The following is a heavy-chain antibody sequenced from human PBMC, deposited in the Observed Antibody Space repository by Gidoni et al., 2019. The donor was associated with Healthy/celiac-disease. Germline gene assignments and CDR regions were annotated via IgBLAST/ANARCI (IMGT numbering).Heavy chain of an antibody. CDR3: ASSVYYYGSGSYSLVSFDY. D-gene: IGHD3-10*01. V-gene: IGHV1-69*01. CDR2: IIPIFGTA. CDR1: GGTFSRYA. J-gene: IGHJ4*02. Sequence: QVQLVQSGAEVKKPGSSVKVACKASGGTFSRYAISWVRQAPGQVLEWMGGIIPIFGTANYAQKFQGRVTIAADESTSTAYMELSSLRSEDTAVYYCASSVYYYGSGSYSLVSFDYWGQGTLVTVSS.